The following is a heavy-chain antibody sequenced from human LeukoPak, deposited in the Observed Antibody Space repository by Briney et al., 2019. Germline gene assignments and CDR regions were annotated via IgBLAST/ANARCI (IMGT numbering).Heavy chain of an antibody. CDR3: ARWTVSVVPAAISDY. CDR2: ISYDGSNK. Sequence: GGSLRLSCAASGFTFSSYAMHWVRQAPGKGLEWVAVISYDGSNKYYADSAKGRFTISRDNSKNTLYLQMNSLRAEDTAVYYCARWTVSVVPAAISDYWGQGTLVTVSS. D-gene: IGHD2-2*01. V-gene: IGHV3-30-3*01. CDR1: GFTFSSYA. J-gene: IGHJ4*02.